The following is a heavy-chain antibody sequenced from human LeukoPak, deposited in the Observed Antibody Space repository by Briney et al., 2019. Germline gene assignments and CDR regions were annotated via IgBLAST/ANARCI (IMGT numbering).Heavy chain of an antibody. CDR1: GFTFSSYS. Sequence: GGSLRLSCAASGFTFSSYSMNWVRQAPGKGLEWVSSISSSSSYIYYADSVKGRFTISRDNAKNSLYLQMNSLRAEDTAVYYCAKDGGSLAVVVAAILDYWGQGTLVTVSS. CDR2: ISSSSSYI. J-gene: IGHJ4*02. D-gene: IGHD2-15*01. V-gene: IGHV3-21*01. CDR3: AKDGGSLAVVVAAILDY.